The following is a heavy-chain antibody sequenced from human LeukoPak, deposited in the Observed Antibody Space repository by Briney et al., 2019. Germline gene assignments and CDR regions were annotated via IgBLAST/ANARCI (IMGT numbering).Heavy chain of an antibody. CDR1: GYTFTSYY. CDR3: ARDGVPYYDSSGYHFDY. CDR2: INPSGGST. V-gene: IGHV1-46*01. Sequence: GASVKVSCKASGYTFTSYYMHWVRQAPGQGLDWMGIINPSGGSTSYAQKFQGRVTMTRDTSTSTVYMELSSLRSEDTAVYYCARDGVPYYDSSGYHFDYWGQGTLVTVSS. D-gene: IGHD3-22*01. J-gene: IGHJ4*02.